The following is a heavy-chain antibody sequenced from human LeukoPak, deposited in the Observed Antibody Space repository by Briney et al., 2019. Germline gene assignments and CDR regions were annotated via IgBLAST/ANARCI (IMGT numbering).Heavy chain of an antibody. Sequence: SETLSLTCTVSGYSISSGYYWGWIRQPPGKGLEWIGSIYHSGSTYYNPSLKSRVTISVDTSKNQFSLKLSSVTAADTAVYYCARRNTAMVLFDYWGQGTLVTVSS. J-gene: IGHJ4*02. V-gene: IGHV4-38-2*02. CDR2: IYHSGST. D-gene: IGHD5-18*01. CDR1: GYSISSGYY. CDR3: ARRNTAMVLFDY.